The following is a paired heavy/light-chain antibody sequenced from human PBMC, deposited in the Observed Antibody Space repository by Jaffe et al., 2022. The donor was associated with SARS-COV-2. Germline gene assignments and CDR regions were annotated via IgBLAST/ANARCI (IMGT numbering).Heavy chain of an antibody. J-gene: IGHJ4*02. V-gene: IGHV1-2*02. D-gene: IGHD3-22*01. Sequence: QVQLVQSGAEVKKPGASVKVSCKASGYTFSDYYMHWVRQAPGQGLEWMGWMNPNSGDTNYVQKFQGRVTMTSDTSVRTAYMELRRLRSDDTAVYYCARVDHNDRSGTLGYWGQGTLVTVSS. CDR3: ARVDHNDRSGTLGY. CDR2: MNPNSGDT. CDR1: GYTFSDYY.
Light chain of an antibody. Sequence: DIVMTQSPDSLAVSLGERATINCKSSQSVLHSSNNENFLAWYQQKPGQPPKLLISWASTRESGVPDRFSGSGSGTDFTLTINSLQAEDVAVYYCQEYHGSSWTFGQGTKVEIK. CDR1: QSVLHSSNNENF. CDR3: QEYHGSSWT. V-gene: IGKV4-1*01. J-gene: IGKJ1*01. CDR2: WAS.